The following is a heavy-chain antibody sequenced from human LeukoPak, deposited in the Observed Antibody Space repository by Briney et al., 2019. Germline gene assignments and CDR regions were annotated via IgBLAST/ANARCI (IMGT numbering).Heavy chain of an antibody. J-gene: IGHJ4*02. Sequence: SQTLSLTCTVSGGSISSGSYYWSWIRQPAGKGLEWIGRIYTSGSTNHNPSLKSRVTISVDTSKNQFSLKLSSVTAADTAVYYCARVDSSGWPYYFDYWGQGTLVTVSS. CDR3: ARVDSSGWPYYFDY. D-gene: IGHD6-19*01. CDR1: GGSISSGSYY. V-gene: IGHV4-61*02. CDR2: IYTSGST.